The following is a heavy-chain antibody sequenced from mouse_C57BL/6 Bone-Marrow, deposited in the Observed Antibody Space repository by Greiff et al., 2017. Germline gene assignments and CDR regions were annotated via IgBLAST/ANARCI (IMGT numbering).Heavy chain of an antibody. V-gene: IGHV1-58*01. CDR1: GYTFTSYG. CDR2: IYLGNGYT. Sequence: VQLQQSGAELVRPGSSVKMSCKTSGYTFTSYGINWVKQRPGQGLEWIGYIYLGNGYTESNEKFKGKATLTSDTSSSTAYMQLSSLTSEDSAIYFCARGGGNYYGSSPYYYAMDYWGQGTSVTVSS. D-gene: IGHD1-1*01. J-gene: IGHJ4*01. CDR3: ARGGGNYYGSSPYYYAMDY.